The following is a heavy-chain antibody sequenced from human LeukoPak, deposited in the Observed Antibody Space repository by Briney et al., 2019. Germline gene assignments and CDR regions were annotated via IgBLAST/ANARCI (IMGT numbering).Heavy chain of an antibody. Sequence: GGSLRLSCLTSGFTLSTNAMSWVRQAPGKGLEWISGISGSGASTYYADSVKGRFTISRDNSKNTLYLQMNSLRAEDTAVYYCAIKGLLQPNGNAFDIWGQGTMVTVSS. CDR2: ISGSGAST. D-gene: IGHD3-22*01. CDR1: GFTLSTNA. CDR3: AIKGLLQPNGNAFDI. V-gene: IGHV3-23*01. J-gene: IGHJ3*02.